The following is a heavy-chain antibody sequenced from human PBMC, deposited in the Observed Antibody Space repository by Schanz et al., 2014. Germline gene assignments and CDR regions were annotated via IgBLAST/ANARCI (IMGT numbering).Heavy chain of an antibody. CDR2: VFPNGIT. CDR1: GGSIRSGTYY. J-gene: IGHJ2*01. CDR3: ARDTTWRLDL. V-gene: IGHV4-61*02. Sequence: QVQLQESGPGLVKPSQTLSLTCTVSGGSIRSGTYYWSWIRQPAGEALEWVGRVFPNGITNYNPSLERRATISLVASRNLLSLTRTSRTAANTAVYYCARDTTWRLDLWGRGTLVTVSS. D-gene: IGHD1-1*01.